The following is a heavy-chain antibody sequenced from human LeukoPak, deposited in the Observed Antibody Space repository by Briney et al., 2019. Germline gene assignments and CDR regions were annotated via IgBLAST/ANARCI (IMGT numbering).Heavy chain of an antibody. V-gene: IGHV3-21*01. CDR3: ARVRCSGGSCYSSDY. CDR1: GFTFNTYS. CDR2: ISSSSSYI. Sequence: GGSLRLSCAASGFTFNTYSMNWVRQAPGKELEWVSSISSSSSYIYYADSMKGRFTISRDNAKNSLYLQMSTLRAEDTAMYYCARVRCSGGSCYSSDYWGQGTQVTVSS. J-gene: IGHJ4*02. D-gene: IGHD2-15*01.